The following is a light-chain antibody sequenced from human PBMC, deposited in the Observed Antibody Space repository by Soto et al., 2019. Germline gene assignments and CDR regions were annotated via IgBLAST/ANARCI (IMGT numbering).Light chain of an antibody. CDR1: QSVSSSY. CDR3: QQYGRSPRT. CDR2: GAS. V-gene: IGKV3-20*01. Sequence: EIVLTQSPGTLSLSPGERATLSCRASQSVSSSYFAWYQQKPGQAPRLLIYGASNRATGIPDRFSGSGSGKDFTLTISSLEPEDFAVYYCQQYGRSPRTFGEGTKVEIK. J-gene: IGKJ1*01.